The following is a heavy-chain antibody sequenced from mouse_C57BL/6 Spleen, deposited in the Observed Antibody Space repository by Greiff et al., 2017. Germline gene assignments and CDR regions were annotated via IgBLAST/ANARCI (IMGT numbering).Heavy chain of an antibody. J-gene: IGHJ2*01. D-gene: IGHD1-1*01. CDR2: INPSSGYT. Sequence: QVQLQQSGAELARPGASVQMSCKASGYTFTSYTMHWVKQRPGQGLEWIGYINPSSGYTKYNQKFKDKATLTADKSSSTAYMQLSSLTSEDSAVYDCASSYYNGPDYWGQGTTLTVSS. CDR3: ASSYYNGPDY. CDR1: GYTFTSYT. V-gene: IGHV1-4*01.